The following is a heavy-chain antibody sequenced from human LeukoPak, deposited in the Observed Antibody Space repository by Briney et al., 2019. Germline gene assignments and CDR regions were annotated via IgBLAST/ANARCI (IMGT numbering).Heavy chain of an antibody. V-gene: IGHV4-4*07. Sequence: SETLSLTCTVSGASISSYYWNWIRQPAGKGLEWIGRIYTSGSTDYNPSLKSQVSISIDTSKNQFSLKLTSVTAADTAVYYCARQTGSGLFILPGGQGTLVTVSS. CDR1: GASISSYY. D-gene: IGHD3/OR15-3a*01. J-gene: IGHJ4*02. CDR2: IYTSGST. CDR3: ARQTGSGLFILP.